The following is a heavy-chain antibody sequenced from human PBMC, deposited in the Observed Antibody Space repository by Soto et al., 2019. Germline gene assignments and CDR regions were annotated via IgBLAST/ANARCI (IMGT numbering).Heavy chain of an antibody. CDR1: GYTFTSYY. CDR3: ARDREQLVRDYYYYGMDV. D-gene: IGHD6-6*01. CDR2: INPSGGST. Sequence: ASVKVSFKASGYTFTSYYMHWVRQAPGQGLEWVGIINPSGGSTSYAQKFQGRVTMTRDTSTSTVYMELSSLRSEDTAVYYCARDREQLVRDYYYYGMDVWGQGTTVTVSS. J-gene: IGHJ6*02. V-gene: IGHV1-46*01.